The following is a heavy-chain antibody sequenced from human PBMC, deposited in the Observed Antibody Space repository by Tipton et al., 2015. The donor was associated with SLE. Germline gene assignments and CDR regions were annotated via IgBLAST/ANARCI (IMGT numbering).Heavy chain of an antibody. CDR2: INHSGST. D-gene: IGHD3-3*01. V-gene: IGHV4-34*01. CDR3: ARVRPPLSIFGVVKGTDYYYMDV. J-gene: IGHJ6*03. CDR1: GGSFSGYY. Sequence: TLSLTCAVYGGSFSGYYWSWIRQPPGKGLEWIGEINHSGSTNYNPSLKSRFTISVDTSKNQFSLKLSSVTAADTAGYYCARVRPPLSIFGVVKGTDYYYMDVWGKGTTVTVSS.